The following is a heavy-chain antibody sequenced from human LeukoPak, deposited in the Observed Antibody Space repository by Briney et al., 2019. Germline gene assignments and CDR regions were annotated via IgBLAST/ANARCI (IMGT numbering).Heavy chain of an antibody. CDR3: ARARSPSSGYLLRDHNWFDP. Sequence: ASVKVSCKASGGTFNSYAISWVRQAPGQGLEWMGGIIPIFGTANHAQKFQGRVTITTDESTSTAYMELSGLRSEDTAVYYCARARSPSSGYLLRDHNWFDPWGQGTLVTVSS. D-gene: IGHD3-22*01. CDR1: GGTFNSYA. CDR2: IIPIFGTA. J-gene: IGHJ5*02. V-gene: IGHV1-69*05.